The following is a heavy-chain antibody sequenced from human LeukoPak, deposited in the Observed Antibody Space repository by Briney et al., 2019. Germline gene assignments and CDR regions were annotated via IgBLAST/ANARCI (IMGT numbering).Heavy chain of an antibody. V-gene: IGHV3-23*01. J-gene: IGHJ5*01. Sequence: WGSLRLSCAASGFTFSSYGMSWVRQAPGKGLEWVSALSGSGGDTYYADSVKGRFTISRDNGKNTIYLQMNSLRVDDTAIYYCAKAATYFYGSVTYDWFESWGQGTLVTVSS. D-gene: IGHD3-10*01. CDR3: AKAATYFYGSVTYDWFES. CDR2: LSGSGGDT. CDR1: GFTFSSYG.